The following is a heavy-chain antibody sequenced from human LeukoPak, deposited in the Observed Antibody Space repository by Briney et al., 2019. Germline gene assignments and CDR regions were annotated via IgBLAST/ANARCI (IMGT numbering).Heavy chain of an antibody. CDR3: ARVWEYYYGSGSYYRYYYYMDV. Sequence: PSETLSLTCTVSGGSISSSSYYWGWIRQPPGKGLEWIGSIYYSGSTYYNPSLKSRVTISVDTSKNQFSLKPSSVTAADTAVYYCARVWEYYYGSGSYYRYYYYMDVWGKGTTVTVSS. CDR2: IYYSGST. D-gene: IGHD3-10*01. J-gene: IGHJ6*03. V-gene: IGHV4-39*07. CDR1: GGSISSSSYY.